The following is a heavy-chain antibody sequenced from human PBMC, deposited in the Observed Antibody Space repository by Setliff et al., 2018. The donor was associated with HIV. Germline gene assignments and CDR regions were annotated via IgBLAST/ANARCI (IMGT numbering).Heavy chain of an antibody. D-gene: IGHD3-3*01. V-gene: IGHV7-4-1*02. Sequence: ASVKVSCKASGYTFTSYTMNWVRQAPGQGLEWMGWINTNTGNPTYAPGFTGRFVFSLDTSVSTAYLQISSLKAEDTVVYYCARGDTIFGVVYYFDYWGQGTLVTVSS. CDR2: INTNTGNP. CDR1: GYTFTSYT. J-gene: IGHJ4*02. CDR3: ARGDTIFGVVYYFDY.